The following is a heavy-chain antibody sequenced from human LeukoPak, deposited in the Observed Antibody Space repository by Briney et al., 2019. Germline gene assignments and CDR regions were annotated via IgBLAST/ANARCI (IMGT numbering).Heavy chain of an antibody. Sequence: SVKVSCKASGCTFSSYAISWVRQAPGQGLEWMGGIIPIFGTANYAQKFQGRVTITTDESTSTAYMELSSLRSEDTAVYYCATPGGRYCSSTSCSFAFDIWGQGTMVTVSS. D-gene: IGHD2-2*01. CDR1: GCTFSSYA. CDR2: IIPIFGTA. V-gene: IGHV1-69*05. CDR3: ATPGGRYCSSTSCSFAFDI. J-gene: IGHJ3*02.